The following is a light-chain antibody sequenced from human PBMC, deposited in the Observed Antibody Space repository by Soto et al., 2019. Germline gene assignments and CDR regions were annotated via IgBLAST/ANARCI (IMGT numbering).Light chain of an antibody. CDR3: QQSYSTPQT. J-gene: IGKJ1*01. CDR1: QSINNW. Sequence: DIQMTQSPSTLSASVGDRVTITCRASQSINNWLAWYQQKPGKAPNLLIYDVASLESGVPSRFSGSGSGTDFTLTISSLQPEDFATYYCQQSYSTPQTFGQGTKVDNK. V-gene: IGKV1-39*01. CDR2: DVA.